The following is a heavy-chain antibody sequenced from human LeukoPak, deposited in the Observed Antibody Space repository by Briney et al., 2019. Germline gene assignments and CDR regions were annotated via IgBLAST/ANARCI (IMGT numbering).Heavy chain of an antibody. V-gene: IGHV4-34*01. Sequence: SETLSLTCAVYCASFSGYYWSWIRQPPGKWLEWIGEINHSVSTNYNPSLKGRVTISVDTSKNQFSLRLSSVTAADTAVYYCARGQGHTIVVVPAAESLYAFDIWGQGTMVTVSS. CDR1: CASFSGYY. CDR2: INHSVST. CDR3: ARGQGHTIVVVPAAESLYAFDI. D-gene: IGHD2-2*01. J-gene: IGHJ3*02.